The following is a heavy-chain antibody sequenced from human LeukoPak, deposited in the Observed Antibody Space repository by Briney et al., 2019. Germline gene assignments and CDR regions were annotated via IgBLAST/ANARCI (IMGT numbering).Heavy chain of an antibody. CDR2: INHSGST. Sequence: PSETPSLTCAVYGGSFSGYYWSWIRQPPGKGLEWIGEINHSGSTNYNPSLKSRVTISVDTSKNQFSLKLSSVTAADTAVYYCAICDSSGYYLEWGQGTLVTVSS. V-gene: IGHV4-34*01. CDR1: GGSFSGYY. D-gene: IGHD3-22*01. CDR3: AICDSSGYYLE. J-gene: IGHJ4*02.